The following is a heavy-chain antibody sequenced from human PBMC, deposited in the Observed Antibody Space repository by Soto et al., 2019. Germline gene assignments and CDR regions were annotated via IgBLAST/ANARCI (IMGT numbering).Heavy chain of an antibody. J-gene: IGHJ4*02. CDR1: GLAFSTADRA. CDR2: IDGDDNK. CDR3: AHGGTSGMTILFEY. D-gene: IGHD1-1*01. Sequence: QITVKESGPALVKPTQTLTLTCTFSGLAFSTADRAVGWIRQAPRKALDWLALIDGDDNKRYSPPLKDLLTIASGTSKIQAVLTMTGMDPVDTATYSCAHGGTSGMTILFEYWGQGTLVTV. V-gene: IGHV2-5*02.